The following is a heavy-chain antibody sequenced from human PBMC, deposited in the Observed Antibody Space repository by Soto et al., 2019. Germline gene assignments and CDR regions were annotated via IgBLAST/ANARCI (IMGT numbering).Heavy chain of an antibody. CDR1: GRPFRSYA. CDR3: ARDRGGSYRTDAFDI. D-gene: IGHD1-26*01. V-gene: IGHV1-69*01. CDR2: IIPIFGTA. Sequence: SVNVCFKAYGRPFRSYAISCDPQAPGQGLEWMGGIIPIFGTANYAQKFQGRVTITGDESTSTAYMELSSLRSEDTAVYYCARDRGGSYRTDAFDIWGQGTMVTVSS. J-gene: IGHJ3*02.